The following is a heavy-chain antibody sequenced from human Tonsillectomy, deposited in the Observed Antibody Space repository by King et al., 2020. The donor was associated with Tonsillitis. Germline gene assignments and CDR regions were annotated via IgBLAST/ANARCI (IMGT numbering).Heavy chain of an antibody. D-gene: IGHD3-3*01. CDR1: GFTFSSYN. CDR3: ARDRDDFGSGYYYV. J-gene: IGHJ4*02. V-gene: IGHV3-21*01. Sequence: VQLVESGGGLVKPGGSLRLSCAASGFTFSSYNMHWVRQAPGKGLEWVSSITSSSSYIYYADSVKGRFTISRDNAKNSLYLQMSSLRAEDTAVYHCARDRDDFGSGYYYVWGQGTLVTVSS. CDR2: ITSSSSYI.